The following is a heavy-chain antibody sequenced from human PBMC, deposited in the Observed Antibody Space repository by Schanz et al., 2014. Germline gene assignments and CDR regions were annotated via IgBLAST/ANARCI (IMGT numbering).Heavy chain of an antibody. CDR2: MNESHSTI. J-gene: IGHJ4*02. Sequence: EMQLLESGGGLAQPGGSLRLSCAASGFSFSSYAMGWVRQARGKGLEWVSAMNESHSTIYYADSVRGRFTISRDNSKNTLYLQMNSLRAEDTAVYYCAKDRSWDYDSSGYFDYWGQGTLVTVSS. CDR3: AKDRSWDYDSSGYFDY. V-gene: IGHV3-23*01. CDR1: GFSFSSYA. D-gene: IGHD3-22*01.